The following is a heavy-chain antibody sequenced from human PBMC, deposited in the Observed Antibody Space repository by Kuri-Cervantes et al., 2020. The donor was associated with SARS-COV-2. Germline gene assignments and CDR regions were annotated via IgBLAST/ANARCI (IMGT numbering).Heavy chain of an antibody. CDR3: AKVAKYYDFWSGPSAAHYFDY. D-gene: IGHD3-3*01. Sequence: GGSLRLSCAASGFTFSSYAMSWVRQAPGKRLEWVSVIYGGGSSTYYADSVKGRFTISRDNSKNTLYLQMNSLRAEDTAVYYCAKVAKYYDFWSGPSAAHYFDYWVQGTLVTVSS. J-gene: IGHJ4*02. V-gene: IGHV3-23*03. CDR2: IYGGGSST. CDR1: GFTFSSYA.